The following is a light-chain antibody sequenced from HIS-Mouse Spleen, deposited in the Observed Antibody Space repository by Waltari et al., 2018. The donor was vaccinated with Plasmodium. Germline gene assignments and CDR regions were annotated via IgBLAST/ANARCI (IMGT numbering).Light chain of an antibody. CDR1: QRVSSY. CDR2: DAV. J-gene: IGKJ4*01. Sequence: EIVLIQSPATLSLSPGEGATLSCRASQRVSSYLAWYQQKPVQAPRLLIYDAVNRATGIPARFSGSGYGTDFTLTISSLEPEDFAVYYCQQRSNWPSPTFGGGSKVEIK. V-gene: IGKV3-11*01. CDR3: QQRSNWPSPT.